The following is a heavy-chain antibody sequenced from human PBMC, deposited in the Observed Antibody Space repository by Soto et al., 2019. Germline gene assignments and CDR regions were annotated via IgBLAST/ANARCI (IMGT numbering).Heavy chain of an antibody. CDR3: TTDDPINRS. V-gene: IGHV3-15*01. CDR2: IKSRINGGTT. Sequence: GGSLRLSCAASGFTFSNAWMSWVRQAPGKGLEWVGRIKSRINGGTTDYAAPVKGRFTNTRDDSKNTLYLQMNSLRTEDKAVYYCTTDDPINRSWGQGTLVTASS. CDR1: GFTFSNAW. J-gene: IGHJ5*02.